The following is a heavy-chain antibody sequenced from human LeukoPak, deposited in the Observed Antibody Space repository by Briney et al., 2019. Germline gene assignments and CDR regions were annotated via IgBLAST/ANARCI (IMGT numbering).Heavy chain of an antibody. CDR1: GYTFTSYA. D-gene: IGHD3-10*01. CDR3: ARDPITMVRGGHNWFDP. J-gene: IGHJ5*02. Sequence: ASVKVSCKASGYTFTSYAMHWVRQAPGQRLEWMGWINAGNGNTKYSQKFQGRVTITRDTSASTAYMELSSLRSEDTAVYYCARDPITMVRGGHNWFDPWGQGTLVTVSS. V-gene: IGHV1-3*01. CDR2: INAGNGNT.